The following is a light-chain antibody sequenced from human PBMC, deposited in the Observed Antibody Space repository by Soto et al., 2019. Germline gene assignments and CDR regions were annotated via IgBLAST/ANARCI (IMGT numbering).Light chain of an antibody. CDR1: QSISSY. CDR2: TAS. V-gene: IGKV1-39*01. CDR3: QQSYSPSIT. Sequence: DIPPTQTPSSLSASIGDRGTITCAASQSISSYLNWYHQKPGKAPNLLIYTASSLQSGVPSRFSGSGSGTEFTLTISSLQPEDFATYYCQQSYSPSITFGQGTRLEN. J-gene: IGKJ5*01.